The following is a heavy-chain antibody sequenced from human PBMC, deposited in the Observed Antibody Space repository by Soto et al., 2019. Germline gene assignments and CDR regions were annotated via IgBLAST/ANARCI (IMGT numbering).Heavy chain of an antibody. J-gene: IGHJ4*02. CDR3: ASHPYSSSWYS. Sequence: EVQLVESGGGLVQPGGSLRLSCAASGFTFSSYWMSWVRQAPGKGLEWVANIKQDGSEKYYVDSVKGRFTISRDNAKNSLYLQMNSLRAEDTAVYYFASHPYSSSWYSWGQGTLVTVSS. CDR1: GFTFSSYW. D-gene: IGHD6-13*01. CDR2: IKQDGSEK. V-gene: IGHV3-7*02.